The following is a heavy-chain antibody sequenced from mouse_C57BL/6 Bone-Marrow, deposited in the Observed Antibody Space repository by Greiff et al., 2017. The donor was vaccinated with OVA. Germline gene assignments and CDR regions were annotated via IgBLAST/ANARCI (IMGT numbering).Heavy chain of an antibody. J-gene: IGHJ3*01. V-gene: IGHV2-2*01. CDR3: ARYYYGSSYGFAY. D-gene: IGHD1-1*01. Sequence: QVQLQQSGPGLVQPSQSLSITCTVSGFSLTSYGVHWVRQSPGKGLEWLGVIWSGGSTDYNPAFISRLSISKDNSKSQVFFKMNSLQADDTAIYYCARYYYGSSYGFAYWGQGTLVTVSA. CDR1: GFSLTSYG. CDR2: IWSGGST.